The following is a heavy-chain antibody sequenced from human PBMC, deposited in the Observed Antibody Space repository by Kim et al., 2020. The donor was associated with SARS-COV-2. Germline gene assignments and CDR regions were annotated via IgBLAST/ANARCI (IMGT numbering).Heavy chain of an antibody. CDR3: ARGQRITIFGVVREMDV. D-gene: IGHD3-3*01. J-gene: IGHJ6*02. CDR1: GGSISSYY. Sequence: SETLSLTCTVSGGSISSYYWSWIRQPPGKGLEWIGCIYYSGSTNYNPSLKSRVTISVDTSKNQFSLKLSSVTAADTAVYYCARGQRITIFGVVREMDVWGQGTTVTVSS. V-gene: IGHV4-59*13. CDR2: IYYSGST.